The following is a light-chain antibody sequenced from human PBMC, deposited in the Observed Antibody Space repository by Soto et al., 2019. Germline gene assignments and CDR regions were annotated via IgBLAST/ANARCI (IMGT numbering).Light chain of an antibody. J-gene: IGKJ4*01. CDR3: MQALQTPLT. V-gene: IGKV2-28*01. CDR1: QSLLHSNGYNY. Sequence: DIVMTQSPLSLPVTPGEPASISCRSSQSLLHSNGYNYLDWYLQKPGQSPQLLIYLGSNRASGVPDRFSGSGYGTDFTLQISRVEAEDVGVYYCMQALQTPLTFGGGTKVEIK. CDR2: LGS.